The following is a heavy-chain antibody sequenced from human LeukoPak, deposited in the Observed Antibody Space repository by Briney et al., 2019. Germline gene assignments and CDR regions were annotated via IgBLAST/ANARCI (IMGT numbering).Heavy chain of an antibody. D-gene: IGHD2-15*01. J-gene: IGHJ5*02. CDR2: IVVGSGNT. CDR3: AAGQSCSGGSCYRPFDP. V-gene: IGHV1-58*02. CDR1: GSTFTSSA. Sequence: SVKVSCKASGSTFTSSAIQWVRQARGQRLEWIGWIVVGSGNTKYAEKFQERVTFSRDQSTGTAYMELSSLRSEDTAVYYCAAGQSCSGGSCYRPFDPWGQGTLVTVSS.